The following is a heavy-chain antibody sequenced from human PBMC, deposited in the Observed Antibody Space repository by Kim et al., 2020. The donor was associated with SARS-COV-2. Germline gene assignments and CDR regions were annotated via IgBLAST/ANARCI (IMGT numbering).Heavy chain of an antibody. Sequence: SRVTISVDTSKNQFSLKLSSVTAADTAVYYCARNRILRYFDWLFPNGMDVWGQGTTVTVSS. CDR3: ARNRILRYFDWLFPNGMDV. J-gene: IGHJ6*02. V-gene: IGHV4-39*07. D-gene: IGHD3-9*01.